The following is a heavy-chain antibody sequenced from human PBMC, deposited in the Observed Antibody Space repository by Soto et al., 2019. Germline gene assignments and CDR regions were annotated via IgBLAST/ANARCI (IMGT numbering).Heavy chain of an antibody. CDR3: AGDYITMVRGGTYYYYGMDV. V-gene: IGHV3-11*06. D-gene: IGHD3-10*01. CDR2: ISSSSSYT. Sequence: QVQLVESGGGLVKPGGSLRLSCAASGFTFSDYYMSWIRQAPGKGLEWVSYISSSSSYTNYADSVKGRFTISRDNAKNSLYLQMNSLRAEDTAVYYCAGDYITMVRGGTYYYYGMDVWGQGTTVTVSS. CDR1: GFTFSDYY. J-gene: IGHJ6*02.